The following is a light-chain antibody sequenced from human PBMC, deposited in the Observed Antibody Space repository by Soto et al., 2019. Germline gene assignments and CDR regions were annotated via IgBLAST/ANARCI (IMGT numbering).Light chain of an antibody. J-gene: IGLJ1*01. CDR1: VSNIGSNT. CDR2: SNY. V-gene: IGLV1-44*01. CDR3: AAWDDRLNVYV. Sequence: QTVVTQPPSASGHPGQRVTISCSGSVSNIGSNTVNCYQHLPGTAPRFLIYSNYQRPSGVPDRVSGSKSGTSASLAISGLLSEDEADYYCAAWDDRLNVYVFGPGTKLTVL.